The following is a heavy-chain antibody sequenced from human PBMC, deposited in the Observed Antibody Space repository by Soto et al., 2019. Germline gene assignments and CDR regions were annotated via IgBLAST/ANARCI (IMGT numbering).Heavy chain of an antibody. Sequence: PGESLKISCKGSGYSFTSCWIGWVRQMPGKGLECMGIIYPGDSDTRYSPSFQGQVTISADKSISTAYLQWSSLKASDTAMYYCARTAAAGKYYYGMDVWGQGTTVTVSS. V-gene: IGHV5-51*01. J-gene: IGHJ6*02. D-gene: IGHD6-13*01. CDR2: IYPGDSDT. CDR1: GYSFTSCW. CDR3: ARTAAAGKYYYGMDV.